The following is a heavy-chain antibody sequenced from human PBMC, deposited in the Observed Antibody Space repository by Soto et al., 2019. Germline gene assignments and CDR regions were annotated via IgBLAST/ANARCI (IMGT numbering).Heavy chain of an antibody. J-gene: IGHJ6*02. Sequence: ASVKVSCKASGYTFTSYYMHWVRQAPGQGLEWMGIINPSGGSTSYAQKFQGRVTMTRDTSTSTVYMELSSLRSEDTAVYYCASGKIVVVVAASRWYYGMDVWGQGTTVTVSS. CDR2: INPSGGST. D-gene: IGHD2-15*01. CDR3: ASGKIVVVVAASRWYYGMDV. CDR1: GYTFTSYY. V-gene: IGHV1-46*01.